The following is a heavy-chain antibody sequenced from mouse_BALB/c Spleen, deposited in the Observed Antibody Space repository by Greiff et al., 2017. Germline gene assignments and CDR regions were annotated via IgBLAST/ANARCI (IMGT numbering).Heavy chain of an antibody. V-gene: IGHV3-2*02. CDR3: ARGLGYIGGLAY. D-gene: IGHD2-2*01. CDR2: ISYSGST. CDR1: GYSITSDYA. Sequence: DVKLVESGPGLVKPSQSLSLTCTVTGYSITSDYAWNWIRQFPGNKLEWMGYISYSGSTSYNPSLKSRISITRDTSKNQFFLQLNSVTTEDTATYYCARGLGYIGGLAYWGQGTLVTVSA. J-gene: IGHJ3*01.